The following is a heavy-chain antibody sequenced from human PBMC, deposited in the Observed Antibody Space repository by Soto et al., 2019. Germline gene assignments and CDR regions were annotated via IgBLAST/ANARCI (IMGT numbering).Heavy chain of an antibody. Sequence: QVQLVESGGGVVQPGRSLRLSCAASGFTFSSYAMHWVRQAPGKGLEWVAVISYDGSNKYYADSVKGRFTISRDNSKNTLYLQMNSLRAEDTAVYYCAVVTAIHPGYWGQGTLVTVSS. V-gene: IGHV3-30-3*01. CDR2: ISYDGSNK. J-gene: IGHJ4*02. D-gene: IGHD2-21*02. CDR3: AVVTAIHPGY. CDR1: GFTFSSYA.